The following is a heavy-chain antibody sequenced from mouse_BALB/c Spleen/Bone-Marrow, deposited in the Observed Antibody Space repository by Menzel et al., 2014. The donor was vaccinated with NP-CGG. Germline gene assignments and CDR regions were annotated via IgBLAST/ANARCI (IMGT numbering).Heavy chain of an antibody. Sequence: EVKLVESGAELVKPGASVKLSCTASGFNIKDTYMHWVEQRPEQGLEWIGRIDPASGNTKYDPKFQGKATITADTSSNTAYLQLSSLTSEDTAVYYCATYYRYDRRFAYWGQGTMVTVSA. CDR2: IDPASGNT. V-gene: IGHV14-3*02. CDR3: ATYYRYDRRFAY. D-gene: IGHD2-14*01. J-gene: IGHJ3*01. CDR1: GFNIKDTY.